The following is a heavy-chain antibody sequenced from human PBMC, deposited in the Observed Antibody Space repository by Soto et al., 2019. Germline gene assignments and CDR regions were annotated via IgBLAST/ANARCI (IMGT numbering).Heavy chain of an antibody. D-gene: IGHD7-27*01. Sequence: PSETLSLTCTVSGDSISSYSWNWIRQPPGKGVEWIGCIYYSGSTKYNPSLKSRVTISVDTSKNQFSLKLSSVTAADTAVYYCARDSVFRGWGKDYYYMDVWGKGTTVTVSS. J-gene: IGHJ6*03. V-gene: IGHV4-59*12. CDR3: ARDSVFRGWGKDYYYMDV. CDR2: IYYSGST. CDR1: GDSISSYS.